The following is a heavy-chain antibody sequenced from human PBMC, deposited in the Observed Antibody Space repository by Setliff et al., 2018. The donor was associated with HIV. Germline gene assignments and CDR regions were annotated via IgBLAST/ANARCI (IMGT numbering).Heavy chain of an antibody. Sequence: PSETLSLTCAVYGGSFSGYDWSWIRQPPGKGLEWIGEINHSGSTNYNPSLKSRVTISVDTSKNQFSLKLYSMTAADTAVYYCARFKYYYDSSGYFYNWFDPWGQGTLVTVSS. J-gene: IGHJ5*02. V-gene: IGHV4-34*01. CDR3: ARFKYYYDSSGYFYNWFDP. CDR2: INHSGST. CDR1: GGSFSGYD. D-gene: IGHD3-22*01.